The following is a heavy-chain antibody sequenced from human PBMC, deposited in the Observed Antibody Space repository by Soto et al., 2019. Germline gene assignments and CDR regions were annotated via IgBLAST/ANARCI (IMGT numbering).Heavy chain of an antibody. J-gene: IGHJ4*02. Sequence: PGGSLRLSCAASGFTFSSYSMNWVRQAPGKGLEWVSSISSSSSYIYYADSVKGRFTISRDNAKNSLYLQMNSLRAEDTAVYYCASETPGIAAAGPLRNDYWGQGTMVTVYS. CDR3: ASETPGIAAAGPLRNDY. V-gene: IGHV3-21*01. CDR2: ISSSSSYI. D-gene: IGHD6-13*01. CDR1: GFTFSSYS.